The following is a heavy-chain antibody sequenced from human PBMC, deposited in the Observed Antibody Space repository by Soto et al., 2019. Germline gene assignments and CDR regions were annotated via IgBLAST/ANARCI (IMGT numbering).Heavy chain of an antibody. D-gene: IGHD3-10*01. CDR1: GYTFTGYY. Sequence: QVQLVQSGAEVKKPGASVKVSCKASGYTFTGYYMHWVRQAPGQGLEWMGWINPNSGGINYAQKFQGWVTITRDTAISTAYMELSRLRSDDTAVYYCARGTSVTGGSGSSDFDYWGQGTLVTVSS. V-gene: IGHV1-2*04. J-gene: IGHJ4*02. CDR3: ARGTSVTGGSGSSDFDY. CDR2: INPNSGGI.